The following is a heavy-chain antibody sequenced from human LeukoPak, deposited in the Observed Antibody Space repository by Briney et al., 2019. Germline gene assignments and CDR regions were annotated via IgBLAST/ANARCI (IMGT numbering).Heavy chain of an antibody. Sequence: QPGGSLSLSCAASGFSFTTYAMNWVRPAPGKGLECVSVIGGSDGSTYYADSGKGRFTISRDNSKNTLYLQMNSLRAEDTAVYYCAKSQGYYDFWSGHLGDYWGQGTLVTVSS. CDR3: AKSQGYYDFWSGHLGDY. J-gene: IGHJ4*02. CDR2: IGGSDGST. D-gene: IGHD3-3*01. V-gene: IGHV3-23*01. CDR1: GFSFTTYA.